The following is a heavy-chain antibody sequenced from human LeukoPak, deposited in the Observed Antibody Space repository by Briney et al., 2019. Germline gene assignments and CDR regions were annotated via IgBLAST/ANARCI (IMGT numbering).Heavy chain of an antibody. J-gene: IGHJ4*02. V-gene: IGHV3-7*01. CDR1: GFTFSSYW. CDR2: IKQDGSEK. CDR3: ARGGWLQLGNYFDY. D-gene: IGHD5-24*01. Sequence: GGSLRLSCAASGFTFSSYWMNWVRQAPGKGLEWVANIKQDGSEKYYVDSVKGRFTISRDNAKNTLYLQMSSLRAEDTAVYYCARGGWLQLGNYFDYWGQGTLVTVSS.